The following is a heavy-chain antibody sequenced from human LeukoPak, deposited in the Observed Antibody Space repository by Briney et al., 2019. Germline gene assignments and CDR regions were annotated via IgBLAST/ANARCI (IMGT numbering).Heavy chain of an antibody. Sequence: GGSLRLSCAASGFTFSRNAMNWVRQAPGKGLEWVSFISSSSNYMSYADSVKGRLTISRDNAKNSLYLQMNSLRAEDTAVYYCARPLDSSNNYFDYWGQGTLVTVSA. D-gene: IGHD6-13*01. J-gene: IGHJ4*02. CDR2: ISSSSNYM. CDR3: ARPLDSSNNYFDY. V-gene: IGHV3-21*01. CDR1: GFTFSRNA.